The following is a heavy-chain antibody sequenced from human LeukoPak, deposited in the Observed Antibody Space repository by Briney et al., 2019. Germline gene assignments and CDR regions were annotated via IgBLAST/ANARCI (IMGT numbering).Heavy chain of an antibody. Sequence: ASVKVSCKASGGTFSSYAISWVRQAPGQGLEWMGWISAYNGNTNYAQKLQGRVTMTTDTSTSTAYMELRSLRSDDTAVYYCARDEGPPSYSSGWYYPYYYYYGMDVWGQGTTVTVSS. CDR3: ARDEGPPSYSSGWYYPYYYYYGMDV. J-gene: IGHJ6*02. D-gene: IGHD6-19*01. CDR2: ISAYNGNT. V-gene: IGHV1-18*01. CDR1: GGTFSSYA.